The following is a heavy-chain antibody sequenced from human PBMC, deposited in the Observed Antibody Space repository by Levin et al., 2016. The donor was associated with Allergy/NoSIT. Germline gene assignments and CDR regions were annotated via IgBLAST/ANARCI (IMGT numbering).Heavy chain of an antibody. D-gene: IGHD3-10*01. CDR3: VNTYYYGSGSYSRQSYCLDY. V-gene: IGHV3-48*03. J-gene: IGHJ4*02. CDR1: GFTFSNYE. CDR2: ISSSGGTI. Sequence: GGSLRLSCAASGFTFSNYEMNWVRQAPGYGLEWVSYISSSGGTIYYADSVKGRFTISRDNAKNSLYLQMNSLRAEDTAVYYCVNTYYYGSGSYSRQSYCLDYWGQGTLVTVSS.